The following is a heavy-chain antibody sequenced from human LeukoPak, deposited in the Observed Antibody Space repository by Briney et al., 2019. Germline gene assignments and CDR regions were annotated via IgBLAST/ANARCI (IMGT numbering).Heavy chain of an antibody. V-gene: IGHV4-34*01. D-gene: IGHD6-19*01. CDR2: IYSSGST. J-gene: IGHJ5*02. Sequence: PSETLSLTCAVYGGSFSGYYWSWIRQPPGKGLEWIGSIYSSGSTYYNPSLKSRVTISLDTSKIQFSLRLSSVTATDTAVYYCARHFSSGWSLGWFDPWGQGTLVTVSS. CDR1: GGSFSGYY. CDR3: ARHFSSGWSLGWFDP.